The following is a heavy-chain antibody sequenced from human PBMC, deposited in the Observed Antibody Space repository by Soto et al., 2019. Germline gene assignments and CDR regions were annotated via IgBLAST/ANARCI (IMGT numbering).Heavy chain of an antibody. V-gene: IGHV4-4*02. D-gene: IGHD2-2*01. CDR2: IYHSGST. CDR1: GGSITSSNW. J-gene: IGHJ4*02. CDR3: ATVVPAATYFDY. Sequence: PSETLSLTCAVSGGSITSSNWWSWVRQPPGKGLEWLGEIYHSGSTNHNPSLKSRVTISVDNSKNQFSLKLSSVTAADTAVYYCATVVPAATYFDYWGQGARVTVSS.